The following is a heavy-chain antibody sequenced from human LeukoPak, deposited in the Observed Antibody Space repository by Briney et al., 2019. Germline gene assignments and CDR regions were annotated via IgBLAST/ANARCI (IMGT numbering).Heavy chain of an antibody. J-gene: IGHJ5*02. Sequence: PSETLSLTCTVSGGSISSYYWSWIRQPPGKGLEWIGYIYYSGSTNYNPSLKSRVTISVDTSKNQFSLKLSSVTAADTAVYYCARGVAVAVDPWGQGTLVTVSS. CDR2: IYYSGST. D-gene: IGHD6-19*01. CDR3: ARGVAVAVDP. V-gene: IGHV4-59*08. CDR1: GGSISSYY.